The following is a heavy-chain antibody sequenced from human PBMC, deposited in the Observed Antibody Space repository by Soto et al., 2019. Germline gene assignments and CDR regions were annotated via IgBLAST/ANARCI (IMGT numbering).Heavy chain of an antibody. V-gene: IGHV6-1*01. D-gene: IGHD6-19*01. CDR3: ARGRDISSGWYFPKHYYYYGMDV. CDR2: TYYRSKWYN. Sequence: KQSQTLSLTCAISGDSVSSNSAAWNWIRQSPSRGLEWLGRTYYRSKWYNDYAVSVKSRITINPDTSKNQFSLQLNSVTPEDTAVYYCARGRDISSGWYFPKHYYYYGMDVWGQGTTVTVSS. CDR1: GDSVSSNSAA. J-gene: IGHJ6*02.